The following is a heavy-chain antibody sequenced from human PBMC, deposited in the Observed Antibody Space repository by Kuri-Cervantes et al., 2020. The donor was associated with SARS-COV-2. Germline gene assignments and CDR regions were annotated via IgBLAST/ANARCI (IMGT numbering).Heavy chain of an antibody. CDR3: ARESGSYAFDI. CDR2: ISGPGTST. J-gene: IGHJ3*02. D-gene: IGHD1-26*01. CDR1: GFTFSSYA. Sequence: GESLKISCAASGFTFSSYAMSWVRQAPGKGLEWVSAISGPGTSTYYADSVKGRFTISRDNSKHTLHLQMNSLRAEVTAVYYCARESGSYAFDIWGQGTMVTVSS. V-gene: IGHV3-23*01.